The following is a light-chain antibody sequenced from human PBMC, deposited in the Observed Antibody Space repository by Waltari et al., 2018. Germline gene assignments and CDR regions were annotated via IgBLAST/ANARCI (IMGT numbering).Light chain of an antibody. J-gene: IGKJ4*01. CDR1: QRISTW. Sequence: LQTTQCPSKLCASVGERGTITRRGSQRISTWMPWDQQKPGKAPKLLIYKESTLHSDGPSRFSGIGSVTEITLTSSSLQPYDFATFYCQHYDDYPPTFGGGTKVEIK. CDR3: QHYDDYPPT. V-gene: IGKV1-5*03. CDR2: KES.